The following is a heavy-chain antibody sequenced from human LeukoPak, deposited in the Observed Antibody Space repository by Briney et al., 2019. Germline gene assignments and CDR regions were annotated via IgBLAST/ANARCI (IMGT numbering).Heavy chain of an antibody. J-gene: IGHJ4*02. V-gene: IGHV3-49*03. CDR1: GFTFGDYA. CDR2: IRGKAYGGTT. CDR3: TRDPYYYGSGSYYQFDY. Sequence: GGSLRLSCTASGFTFGDYAMSWFRQAPGKGLEWVGFIRGKAYGGTTEYAASVKGRFTISRDDSKSIAYLQMNSLKTEDTAVYYCTRDPYYYGSGSYYQFDYWGQGTLVTVSS. D-gene: IGHD3-10*01.